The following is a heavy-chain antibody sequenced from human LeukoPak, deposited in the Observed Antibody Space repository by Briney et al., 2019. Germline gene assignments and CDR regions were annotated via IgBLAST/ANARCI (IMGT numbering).Heavy chain of an antibody. CDR3: ARGPTTYYYDSSGQTYYYYGMDV. CDR2: INHSGST. D-gene: IGHD3-22*01. Sequence: SETLSLTCTVSGGSISSSSYYWSWIRQPPGKGLEWIGEINHSGSTNYNPSLKSRVTISVDTSKNQFSLKLSSVTAADTAVYYCARGPTTYYYDSSGQTYYYYGMDVWGQGTTVTVSS. V-gene: IGHV4-39*07. CDR1: GGSISSSSYY. J-gene: IGHJ6*02.